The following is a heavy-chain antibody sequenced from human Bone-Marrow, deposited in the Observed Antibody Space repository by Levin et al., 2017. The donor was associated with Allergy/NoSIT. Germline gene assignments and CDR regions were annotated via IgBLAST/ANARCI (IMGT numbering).Heavy chain of an antibody. CDR1: GYTFTSYD. J-gene: IGHJ6*02. D-gene: IGHD3-3*01. CDR3: ARVHARPTIFGVVIILGMDV. Sequence: ASVKVSCKASGYTFTSYDINWVRQATGQVLEWMGWMNPNSGNTGYAQKFQGRVTMTRNTSISTAYMELSSLRSEDTAVYYCARVHARPTIFGVVIILGMDVWGQGTTVTVSS. CDR2: MNPNSGNT. V-gene: IGHV1-8*01.